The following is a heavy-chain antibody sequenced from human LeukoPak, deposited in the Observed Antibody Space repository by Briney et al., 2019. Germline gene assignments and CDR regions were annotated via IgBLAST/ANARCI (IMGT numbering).Heavy chain of an antibody. V-gene: IGHV3-30-3*01. CDR1: GFTFSSYV. J-gene: IGHJ4*02. D-gene: IGHD6-19*01. CDR3: ARGGSDWYNGDY. CDR2: ISNDGSSK. Sequence: GGSLRLSCAASGFTFSSYVMHWVRQAPGKGLEWVALISNDGSSKYYADSVKGRFTISRDNSKKTLYLQMSSLRTEDTAVYYCARGGSDWYNGDYWGQGTLVTVSS.